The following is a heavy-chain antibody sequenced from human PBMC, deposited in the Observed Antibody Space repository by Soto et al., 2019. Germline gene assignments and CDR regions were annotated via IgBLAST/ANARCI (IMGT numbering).Heavy chain of an antibody. D-gene: IGHD5-18*01. CDR1: GYTFTSYG. Sequence: QVQLVQSGTEVKKPGASVMVSCKTSGYTFTSYGISWVRQAPAQGLEWKGLISPYNGDTIYARKFQGRVIVTADTATSTVYMELRSLRSGDTAVYYCVRDASSGYRGWWDPWGQGTLVTVSS. CDR3: VRDASSGYRGWWDP. CDR2: ISPYNGDT. V-gene: IGHV1-18*01. J-gene: IGHJ5*02.